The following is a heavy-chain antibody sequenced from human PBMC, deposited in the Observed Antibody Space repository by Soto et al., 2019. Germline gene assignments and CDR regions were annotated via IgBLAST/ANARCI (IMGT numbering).Heavy chain of an antibody. D-gene: IGHD3-9*01. CDR1: GFTFSSYS. J-gene: IGHJ6*02. CDR3: ARDRLRYFDWLLSEYYYYYGMDV. Sequence: PGGSLRLSCAASGFTFSSYSMNWARQAPGKGLEWVSSVSSSSSYIYYADSVKGRFTISRDNAKNSLYLQMNSLRAEDTAVYYCARDRLRYFDWLLSEYYYYYGMDVWGQGTTVTVSS. CDR2: VSSSSSYI. V-gene: IGHV3-21*01.